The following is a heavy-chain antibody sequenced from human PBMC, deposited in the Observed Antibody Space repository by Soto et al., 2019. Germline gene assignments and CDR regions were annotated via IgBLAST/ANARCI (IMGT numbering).Heavy chain of an antibody. V-gene: IGHV4-61*05. Sequence: PSETLSLTCTVSGGSISSSSYYWSWIRQPPGKGLEWIGYIYYSGSTNYNPSLKSRVTISVDTSKNQFSLKLSSVTAVDTAVYYCARTPTYYYDSSGYPVVYFDYWGQGTLVTVSS. CDR3: ARTPTYYYDSSGYPVVYFDY. CDR2: IYYSGST. D-gene: IGHD3-22*01. J-gene: IGHJ4*02. CDR1: GGSISSSSYY.